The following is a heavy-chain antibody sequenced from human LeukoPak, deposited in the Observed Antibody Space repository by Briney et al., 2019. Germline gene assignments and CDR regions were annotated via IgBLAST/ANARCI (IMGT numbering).Heavy chain of an antibody. J-gene: IGHJ4*02. D-gene: IGHD3-10*01. Sequence: GGSLRLSCTASGFTFSTYGMSWVRQAPGKGLEWVSGIGGSGGPTYYADSVKGRFTISRDDSKNTLFLQMNSLRAEDTAVYYCAKDHGPETYYNLPDYWGQGTLVTVSS. CDR1: GFTFSTYG. V-gene: IGHV3-23*01. CDR3: AKDHGPETYYNLPDY. CDR2: IGGSGGPT.